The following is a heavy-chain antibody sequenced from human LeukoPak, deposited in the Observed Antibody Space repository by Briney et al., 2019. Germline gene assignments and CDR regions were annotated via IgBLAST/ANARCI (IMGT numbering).Heavy chain of an antibody. V-gene: IGHV3-30*03. Sequence: PGGSLRLSCAASGFSFRTYGMHWVRQAPGKGLEWVAVISYDGSNKYYADSVKGRFTISRDNSKNTLYLQMNSLRAEDTAVYYCAREQGYGDFDYWGQGTLVTVSS. CDR3: AREQGYGDFDY. CDR1: GFSFRTYG. CDR2: ISYDGSNK. D-gene: IGHD4-17*01. J-gene: IGHJ4*02.